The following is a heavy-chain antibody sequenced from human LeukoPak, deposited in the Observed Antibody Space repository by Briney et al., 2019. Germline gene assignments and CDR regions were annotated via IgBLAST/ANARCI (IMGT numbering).Heavy chain of an antibody. CDR3: AKGGYGLFDY. CDR2: IYYSGST. J-gene: IGHJ4*02. CDR1: GGSISSGGYY. D-gene: IGHD3-22*01. V-gene: IGHV4-31*03. Sequence: SETLSLTCTVSGGSISSGGYYWSWLRQHPGKGLEWIGYIYYSGSTYYNPSLKSRVTISVDTSKNQFSLKLSSVTAADTAVYYCAKGGYGLFDYWGQGTLVTVSS.